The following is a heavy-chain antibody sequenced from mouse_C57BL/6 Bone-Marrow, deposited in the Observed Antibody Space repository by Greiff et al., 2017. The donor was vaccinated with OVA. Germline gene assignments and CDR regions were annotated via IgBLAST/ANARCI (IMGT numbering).Heavy chain of an antibody. Sequence: EVKLVESGGGLVKPGGSLKLSCAASGFTFSSYTMSWVRQTPEKRLEWVATISGGGGNPYYPDSVTGRFTFSRDNAKNTLYLQMSSLRSEDAALYYCARALLRDYWGQGTTLTVSS. J-gene: IGHJ2*01. CDR2: ISGGGGNP. CDR1: GFTFSSYT. D-gene: IGHD1-2*01. CDR3: ARALLRDY. V-gene: IGHV5-9*01.